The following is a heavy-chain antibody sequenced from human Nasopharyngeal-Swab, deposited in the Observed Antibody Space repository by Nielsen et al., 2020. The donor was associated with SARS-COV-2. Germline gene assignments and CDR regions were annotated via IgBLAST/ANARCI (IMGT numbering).Heavy chain of an antibody. J-gene: IGHJ3*02. D-gene: IGHD3-22*01. CDR3: AKAMTLRWLDALDI. Sequence: GGSLRLSCAASRFTFSNYGMHWVRQAPGRGLEWVAVISYDGSYQYYGDSVKGRFAISRDNSKNALYLQMNSLRAEDTAVYYCAKAMTLRWLDALDIWGQGTMVTVSS. V-gene: IGHV3-30*18. CDR2: ISYDGSYQ. CDR1: RFTFSNYG.